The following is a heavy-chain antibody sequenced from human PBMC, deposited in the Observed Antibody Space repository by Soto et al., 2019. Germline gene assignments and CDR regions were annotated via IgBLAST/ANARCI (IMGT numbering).Heavy chain of an antibody. V-gene: IGHV1-18*01. J-gene: IGHJ5*02. Sequence: QVQLVQSGAEVKKPGASVKVSCKASGYTFTSSDISWVRQAPGQGLEWRGWMSTSNGNTTYAQKLQGRVTMTTDTSTSTANMQLRSLRHDDTAVYFCARDRNWVDPWGQGTLVTVS. CDR3: ARDRNWVDP. CDR2: MSTSNGNT. CDR1: GYTFTSSD.